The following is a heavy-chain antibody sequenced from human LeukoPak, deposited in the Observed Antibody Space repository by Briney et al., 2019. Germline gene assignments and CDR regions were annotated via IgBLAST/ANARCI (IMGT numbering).Heavy chain of an antibody. Sequence: ASVKVSCKASGYTLTSYGISWVRQAPGQGLEWMGWISAYNGNTNYAQKLQGRVTMTTDTSTSTAYMELRSLRSDDTAVYYCARDPPYSSSYYYYGMDVWGQGTTVTVSS. J-gene: IGHJ6*02. CDR1: GYTLTSYG. CDR2: ISAYNGNT. V-gene: IGHV1-18*01. CDR3: ARDPPYSSSYYYYGMDV. D-gene: IGHD6-13*01.